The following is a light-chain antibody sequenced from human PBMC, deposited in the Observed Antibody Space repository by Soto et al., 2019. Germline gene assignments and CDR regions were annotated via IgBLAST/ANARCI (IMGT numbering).Light chain of an antibody. Sequence: QSVLTQPASVSGSPGQSIAISCTGTTSDVGGYNSVSWYQQHPHKAPQVIIYKGTQRPSGVSNRFSGSTSGNAASLTISGLQADDEADYFCCSSAPESTYVFGSGTKVT. CDR1: TSDVGGYNS. J-gene: IGLJ1*01. V-gene: IGLV2-23*01. CDR2: KGT. CDR3: CSSAPESTYV.